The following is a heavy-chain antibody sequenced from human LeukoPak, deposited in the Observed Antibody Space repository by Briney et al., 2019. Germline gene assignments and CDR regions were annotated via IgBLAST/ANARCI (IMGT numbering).Heavy chain of an antibody. D-gene: IGHD1-26*01. J-gene: IGHJ4*02. CDR2: IYHSGST. Sequence: SSETLSLTCTVSGGSISSYYWSWIRQPAGKGLEWIGRIYHSGSTYYNPSLKSRVTISVDTSKNQFSLKLRSVPAADTAVYYCARSYSGSYLPPFDYWGQGTLVTVSS. CDR3: ARSYSGSYLPPFDY. CDR1: GGSISSYY. V-gene: IGHV4-4*07.